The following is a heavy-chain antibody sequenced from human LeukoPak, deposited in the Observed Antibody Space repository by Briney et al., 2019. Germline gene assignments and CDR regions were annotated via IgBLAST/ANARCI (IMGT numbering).Heavy chain of an antibody. CDR3: ARDMVVVLLWVGESSDSKDKWVDP. J-gene: IGHJ5*02. CDR2: ISAYNGNI. CDR1: GYTFTSHG. D-gene: IGHD3-10*01. V-gene: IGHV1-18*01. Sequence: ASVKVSCKASGYTFTSHGISWVRQAPGQGLEWMGWISAYNGNIKYSEKFQERVILTTDTSTSTAYMELRNLRSDGTAMYYCARDMVVVLLWVGESSDSKDKWVDPWGQGTLVTVSS.